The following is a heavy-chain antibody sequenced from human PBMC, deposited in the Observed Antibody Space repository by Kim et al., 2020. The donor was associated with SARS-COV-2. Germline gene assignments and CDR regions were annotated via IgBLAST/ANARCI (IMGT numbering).Heavy chain of an antibody. D-gene: IGHD6-6*01. CDR1: GGSFSGYY. CDR2: INHSGST. Sequence: SETLSLTCAVYGGSFSGYYWSWIRQPPGKGLEWIGEINHSGSTNYNPSLKSRVTISVDTSKNQFSLKLSSVTAADTAVYYCARKRGVAARRRDWFDPWGQGTLVTVSS. V-gene: IGHV4-34*01. J-gene: IGHJ5*02. CDR3: ARKRGVAARRRDWFDP.